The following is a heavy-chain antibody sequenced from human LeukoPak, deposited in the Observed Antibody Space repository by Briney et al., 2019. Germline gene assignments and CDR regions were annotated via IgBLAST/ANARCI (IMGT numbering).Heavy chain of an antibody. CDR1: GGSISSGTYY. Sequence: SETLSLTCTVSGGSISSGTYYWSWIRQPAGKGLEWIGYIYYSGSTNYNPSLKSRLTISLDTSKNQFSLRLGSVTAADTAVYYCVGEDYGGYRFDSCGQGTLVTASS. CDR2: IYYSGST. CDR3: VGEDYGGYRFDS. J-gene: IGHJ4*02. V-gene: IGHV4-61*10. D-gene: IGHD4-23*01.